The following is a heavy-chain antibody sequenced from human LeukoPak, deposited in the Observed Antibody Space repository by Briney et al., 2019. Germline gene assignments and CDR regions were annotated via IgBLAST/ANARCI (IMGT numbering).Heavy chain of an antibody. CDR1: GGSISSYY. CDR3: ARGPYEYYYYYYMDV. J-gene: IGHJ6*03. V-gene: IGHV4-59*01. CDR2: IYYSGGI. Sequence: SETLSLTCTVSGGSISSYYWSWIRQPPGKGLEWIGYIYYSGGINYNPSLKSRVTISVDTSKNQFSLKLSSVTAADTAVYYCARGPYEYYYYYYMDVWGNGTTVTISS. D-gene: IGHD3-3*01.